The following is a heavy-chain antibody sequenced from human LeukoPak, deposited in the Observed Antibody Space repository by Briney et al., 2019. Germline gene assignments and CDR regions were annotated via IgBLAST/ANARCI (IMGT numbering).Heavy chain of an antibody. J-gene: IGHJ4*02. V-gene: IGHV3-15*01. CDR3: TTGSDLDY. D-gene: IGHD3-3*01. Sequence: PGGSLRLSCAASGFTFSNAWMSWVRQAPGKGLEWVGRIRGKPDGGTTDYAAPVKGKFTISRDDSENTLYLQMNSLQTEDTAVYYCTTGSDLDYWGQGTLVTVSS. CDR1: GFTFSNAW. CDR2: IRGKPDGGTT.